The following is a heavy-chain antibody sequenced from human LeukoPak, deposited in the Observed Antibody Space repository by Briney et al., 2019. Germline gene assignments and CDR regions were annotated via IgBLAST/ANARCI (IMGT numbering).Heavy chain of an antibody. D-gene: IGHD2-2*01. V-gene: IGHV1-69*04. CDR3: ARDPGYCSSTSCDPVDY. J-gene: IGHJ4*02. CDR1: GGTFSSYT. CDR2: IIPILGIA. Sequence: SVKVSCKASGGTFSSYTISWVRQAPGQGREWMGRIIPILGIANYAQKFQGRVTITADQSTSTAYMELSSLRSEDTAVYYCARDPGYCSSTSCDPVDYWGQGTLVTVSS.